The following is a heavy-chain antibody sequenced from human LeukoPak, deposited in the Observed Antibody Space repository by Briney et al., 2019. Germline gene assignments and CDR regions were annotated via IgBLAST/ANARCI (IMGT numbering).Heavy chain of an antibody. V-gene: IGHV3-21*01. CDR1: GFTFSGYS. CDR2: ISTSSSYI. D-gene: IGHD6-6*01. CDR3: ARDAGGKLVPNY. Sequence: GGSLRLSCATSGFTFSGYSMNWVRQAPGKGLEWVSSISTSSSYIYYADSVKGRFTISRDNAKSSLYLQMNSLRAEDTAVYYRARDAGGKLVPNYWGQGTLVTVSS. J-gene: IGHJ4*02.